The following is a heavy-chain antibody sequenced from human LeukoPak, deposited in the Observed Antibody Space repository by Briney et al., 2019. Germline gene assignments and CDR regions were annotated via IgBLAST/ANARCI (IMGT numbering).Heavy chain of an antibody. CDR3: ATDTRPYGDYFIFDY. Sequence: ASVKVSCKVSGYTLTKISVHWVRQAPGKGLEWMGGFDPENGETVYAQKFQGRITVTEDTSTETAYMDLSSLRSEDTAVYYCATDTRPYGDYFIFDYWGQGTLVTVSS. V-gene: IGHV1-24*01. CDR2: FDPENGET. CDR1: GYTLTKIS. D-gene: IGHD4-17*01. J-gene: IGHJ4*02.